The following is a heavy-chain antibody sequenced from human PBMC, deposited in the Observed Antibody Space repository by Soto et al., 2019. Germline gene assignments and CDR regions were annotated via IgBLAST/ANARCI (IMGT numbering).Heavy chain of an antibody. J-gene: IGHJ3*02. D-gene: IGHD3-22*01. CDR2: IITIFGTA. CDR3: ARTGWVHDCYDSSGPPEGAFDI. CDR1: GGTFSSYA. V-gene: IGHV1-69*01. Sequence: QVQPVQSGAEVKKPGSSVKVSCKASGGTFSSYAISWVRQAPGQGLERMGGIITIFGTANYAQKFQGRDTSTAEESTSTAYMELRSLRSEDTAVYYCARTGWVHDCYDSSGPPEGAFDICGQGTMVTVSS.